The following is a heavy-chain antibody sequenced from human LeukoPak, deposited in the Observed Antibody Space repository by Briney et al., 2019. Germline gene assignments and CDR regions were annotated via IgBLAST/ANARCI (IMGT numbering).Heavy chain of an antibody. CDR1: GYSISSGYY. CDR2: VYHSGST. CDR3: AGAYCGGDCYSGRTFDI. V-gene: IGHV4-38-2*02. Sequence: ASETLSLTCTVSGYSISSGYYWSWIRQPAGKGLEWIGEVYHSGSTNYSPSLKSRVTLSVDKPKNQFSLRLSSVTAADTAVYYCAGAYCGGDCYSGRTFDIWGQGTMVTVSS. J-gene: IGHJ3*02. D-gene: IGHD2-21*02.